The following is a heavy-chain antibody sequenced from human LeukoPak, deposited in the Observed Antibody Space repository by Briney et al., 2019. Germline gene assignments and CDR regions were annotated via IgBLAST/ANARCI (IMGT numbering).Heavy chain of an antibody. Sequence: PSETLSLTCTVSGGSMSSYYWSWIRQPPGKGLEWIGYIYYSGSTNYNPSLKSRVTISVDTSKNQFSLKLSSVTAADTAVYYCARVVPAAMNYYYYYMDVWGKGTTVTVSS. J-gene: IGHJ6*03. CDR3: ARVVPAAMNYYYYYMDV. D-gene: IGHD2-2*01. CDR2: IYYSGST. CDR1: GGSMSSYY. V-gene: IGHV4-59*08.